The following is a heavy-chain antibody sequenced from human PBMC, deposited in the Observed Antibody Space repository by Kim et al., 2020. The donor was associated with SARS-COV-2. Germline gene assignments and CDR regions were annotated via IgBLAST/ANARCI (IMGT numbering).Heavy chain of an antibody. CDR1: GFTFSNAW. V-gene: IGHV3-15*01. CDR2: IKSKTDGGTT. CDR3: TTVPPRTGDYYYYYYGMDV. D-gene: IGHD7-27*01. J-gene: IGHJ6*02. Sequence: GGSLRLSCAASGFTFSNAWMSWVRQAPGKGLEWVGRIKSKTDGGTTDYAAPVKGRFTISRDDSKNTLYLQMNSLKTEDTAVYYCTTVPPRTGDYYYYYYGMDVWGQGTTVTVSS.